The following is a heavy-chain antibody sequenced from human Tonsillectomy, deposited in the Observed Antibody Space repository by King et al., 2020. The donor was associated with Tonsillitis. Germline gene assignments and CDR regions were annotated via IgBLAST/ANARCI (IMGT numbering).Heavy chain of an antibody. J-gene: IGHJ4*02. CDR1: GYSISTGYY. D-gene: IGHD6-19*01. CDR2: IYHSGST. Sequence: QLQESGPGLVKPSETLSLTCTVSGYSISTGYYWGWIRQPPGKGLEWIGNIYHSGSTSYNPSLKSRVTISVDTSKNQFSLKLSSVTAADTAVYYCARDSFFQSSDWSIDYWGQGTLVTVSS. V-gene: IGHV4-38-2*02. CDR3: ARDSFFQSSDWSIDY.